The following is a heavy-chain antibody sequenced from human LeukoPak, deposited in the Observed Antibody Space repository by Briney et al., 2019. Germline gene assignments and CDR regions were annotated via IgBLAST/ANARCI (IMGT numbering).Heavy chain of an antibody. V-gene: IGHV4-34*01. CDR2: ISHSGST. CDR1: GGSFSGYY. D-gene: IGHD6-13*01. J-gene: IGHJ3*02. Sequence: PSETLSLTCAVYGGSFSGYYWSWIRQPPGKGLEWIGEISHSGSTNYNPSLKSRVTISVDPSKTQFSLKLSSVTAADTAVYYCARSVWKQLGPIWGQGTMVTVSS. CDR3: ARSVWKQLGPI.